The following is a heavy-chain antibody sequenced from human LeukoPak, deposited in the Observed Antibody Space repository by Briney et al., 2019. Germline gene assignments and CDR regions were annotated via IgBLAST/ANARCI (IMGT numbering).Heavy chain of an antibody. CDR2: ISSSGSTI. Sequence: PGGSLRLSCAASGFTFSSYEVNWVRQAPGKGLEWVSYISSSGSTIYYADSVKGRFTISRDNAKNSLYLQMNSLRAEDTAVYYCARDGDSSGYYYLTYYYYGMDVWGQGTTVTVSS. V-gene: IGHV3-48*03. CDR3: ARDGDSSGYYYLTYYYYGMDV. D-gene: IGHD3-22*01. J-gene: IGHJ6*02. CDR1: GFTFSSYE.